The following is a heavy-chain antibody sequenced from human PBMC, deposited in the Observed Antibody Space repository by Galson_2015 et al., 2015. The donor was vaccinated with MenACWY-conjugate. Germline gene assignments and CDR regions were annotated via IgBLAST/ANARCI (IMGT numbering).Heavy chain of an antibody. D-gene: IGHD2-15*01. V-gene: IGHV5-51*01. CDR2: IYPADSDT. Sequence: QSGAEVKKPGESLKISCKGSGYTFTSYWIGWVRQKPGKGLEWMGIIYPADSDTKYSPSFQGQVTISADKSINTAYLQWSSLEASDTAIYYCARRPYCSGVSCYSIIGGWFDPWGQGTLVTVSS. CDR1: GYTFTSYW. J-gene: IGHJ5*02. CDR3: ARRPYCSGVSCYSIIGGWFDP.